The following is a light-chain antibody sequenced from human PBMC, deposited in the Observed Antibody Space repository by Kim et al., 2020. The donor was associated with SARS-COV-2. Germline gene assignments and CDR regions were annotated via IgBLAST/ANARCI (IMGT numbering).Light chain of an antibody. CDR1: NSNIGAGYD. Sequence: QRITISCTGSNSNIGAGYDVNWYQQLPGAAPKLLISSNNNRPSGVPDRFSGSKSGASASLAITGLQAEDDSDYYCQSYDNSLSAWVFGGGTQLTVL. V-gene: IGLV1-40*03. CDR2: SNN. CDR3: QSYDNSLSAWV. J-gene: IGLJ2*01.